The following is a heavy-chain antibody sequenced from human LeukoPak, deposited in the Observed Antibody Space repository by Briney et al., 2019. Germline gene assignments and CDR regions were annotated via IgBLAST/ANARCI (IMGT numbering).Heavy chain of an antibody. CDR1: XFTFSSYT. V-gene: IGHV3-23*01. CDR2: IGAGGDNT. D-gene: IGHD6-19*01. J-gene: IGHJ4*02. CDR3: XXXGFSSGTAHY. Sequence: CAXSXFTFSSYTMSWVRQAPGKGLEWVSVIGAGGDNTNYADSVKGRFTISRDNSRNTLYLQMNRLRGEDTDIYYCXXXGFSSGTAHYWGQGTLVTVSS.